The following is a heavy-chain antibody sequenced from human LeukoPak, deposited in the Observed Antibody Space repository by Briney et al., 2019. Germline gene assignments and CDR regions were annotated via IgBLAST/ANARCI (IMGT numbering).Heavy chain of an antibody. CDR3: ARGHCFGGDCYFDY. CDR2: IYYSGST. V-gene: IGHV4-39*01. D-gene: IGHD2-21*02. Sequence: PSETLSLTCTVSGGSITSSSYYWGGIRQPPGKGLEWIGSIYYSGSTYYNPSLKSRVTISVDTSKNQFSLKLSSVTAADTAVHYCARGHCFGGDCYFDYWGPGTLVTVSS. J-gene: IGHJ4*02. CDR1: GGSITSSSYY.